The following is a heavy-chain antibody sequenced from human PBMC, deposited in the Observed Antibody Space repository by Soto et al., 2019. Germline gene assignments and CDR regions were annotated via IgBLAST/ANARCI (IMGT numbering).Heavy chain of an antibody. D-gene: IGHD3-3*01. CDR2: IKREIDGGTT. CDR3: ATELVGWSGYSALY. J-gene: IGHJ4*02. V-gene: IGHV3-15*07. CDR1: GFTFSNAW. Sequence: EVQLVESGGGLVKPGGSLRLSCAASGFTFSNAWMHWVRQSPGKGLEWVGRIKREIDGGTTDYAAPVSGRFTISRDDSKNTLYLQMNSLRIEDTAVYYCATELVGWSGYSALYWGQGTLVTVSS.